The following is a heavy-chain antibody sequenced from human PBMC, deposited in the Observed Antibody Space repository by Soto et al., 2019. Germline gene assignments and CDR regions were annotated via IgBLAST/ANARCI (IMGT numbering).Heavy chain of an antibody. V-gene: IGHV1-3*01. CDR1: GITFTTYA. Sequence: ASVKVACKASGITFTTYAIHWVRQAPGQRLEWMGWINAGNGDTRYSQKFQGRVTITRDTSASTAYMELSSLRSEDTAVYYCASAYYYDSSGYYIYYGMDVWGQGTTVTVS. D-gene: IGHD3-22*01. CDR3: ASAYYYDSSGYYIYYGMDV. J-gene: IGHJ6*02. CDR2: INAGNGDT.